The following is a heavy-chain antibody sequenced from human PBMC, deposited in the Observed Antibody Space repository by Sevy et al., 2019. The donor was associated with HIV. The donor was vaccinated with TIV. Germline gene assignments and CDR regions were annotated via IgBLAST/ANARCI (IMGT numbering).Heavy chain of an antibody. CDR3: AKGRQLVSGRFGTYFDS. Sequence: GGSLRLSCVASGFTFSRFGMTWVRQVPGKGLEWVSTVSGVVIPHTTETTYYADSVKCSFTITRDSSKNSRFLQMTSLRADDTAVDFCAKGRQLVSGRFGTYFDSWGQGILVTVSS. V-gene: IGHV3-23*01. J-gene: IGHJ4*02. CDR2: VSGVVIPHTTETT. CDR1: GFTFSRFG. D-gene: IGHD6-13*01.